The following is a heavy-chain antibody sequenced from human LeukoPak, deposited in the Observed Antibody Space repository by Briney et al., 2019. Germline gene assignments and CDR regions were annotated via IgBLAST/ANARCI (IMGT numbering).Heavy chain of an antibody. V-gene: IGHV3-30*19. CDR3: ARDYTMIVPDFDY. D-gene: IGHD3-22*01. J-gene: IGHJ4*02. CDR1: EFIFDTHD. CDR2: ISYDGSNK. Sequence: PGGSLRLSCGASEFIFDTHDMHWVRQAPGKGLEWVAVISYDGSNKYYADSVKGRFTISRDNSKNTLYLQMNSLRAEETAVYYCARDYTMIVPDFDYWGQGTLVTVSS.